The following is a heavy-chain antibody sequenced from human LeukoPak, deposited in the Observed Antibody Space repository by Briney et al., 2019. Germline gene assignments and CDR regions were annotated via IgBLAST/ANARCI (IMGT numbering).Heavy chain of an antibody. D-gene: IGHD3-9*01. Sequence: GESLKISCKGSGYSFTSHWIGWVRQLPGKGLEGMGIIYPADSDTKYSPSFQGQVTISADKSINTAYLQWSGLKVSDTAIYYCTRHPYFNILTGYYAVFHYWGQGTLVTVSS. J-gene: IGHJ4*02. V-gene: IGHV5-51*01. CDR1: GYSFTSHW. CDR2: IYPADSDT. CDR3: TRHPYFNILTGYYAVFHY.